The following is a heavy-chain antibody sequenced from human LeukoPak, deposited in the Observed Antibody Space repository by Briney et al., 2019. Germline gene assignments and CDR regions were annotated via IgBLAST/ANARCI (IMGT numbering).Heavy chain of an antibody. CDR3: ARRHDYSNYPDY. CDR1: GFTFSSYS. J-gene: IGHJ4*02. Sequence: LRLSCAASGFTFSSYSMNWVRQAPGKGLEWVSSISSSSSYIYYADSVKGRFTISRDNAKNSLYLQMNSLRAEDTAVYYCARRHDYSNYPDYWGQGTLVTVSS. CDR2: ISSSSSYI. D-gene: IGHD4-11*01. V-gene: IGHV3-21*01.